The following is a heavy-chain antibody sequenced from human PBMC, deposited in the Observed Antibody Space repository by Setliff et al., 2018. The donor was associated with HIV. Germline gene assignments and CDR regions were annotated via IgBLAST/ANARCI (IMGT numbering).Heavy chain of an antibody. CDR3: ARGHPIVPTGLVSFYFDH. Sequence: SETLSLTCAGYGGSFSGYHWSWIRQSPGKGLEWIGEIDHSGSTDDNPSLKGRVTISVDTSKNQFSLKLSSVSAADTAVYYCARGHPIVPTGLVSFYFDHWGQGTLVTVSS. CDR2: IDHSGST. D-gene: IGHD2-2*01. J-gene: IGHJ4*02. CDR1: GGSFSGYH. V-gene: IGHV4-34*01.